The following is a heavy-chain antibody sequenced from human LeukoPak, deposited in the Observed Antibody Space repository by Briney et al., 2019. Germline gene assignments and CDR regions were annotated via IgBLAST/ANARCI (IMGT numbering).Heavy chain of an antibody. D-gene: IGHD5-18*01. J-gene: IGHJ4*02. CDR3: ARDKGGYSYGYFDY. CDR2: INAGNGNT. CDR1: GYTFTSYA. V-gene: IGHV1-3*01. Sequence: ASVNVSCKASGYTFTSYAMHWVRQAPGQRLEWMGWINAGNGNTKYSQKFQGRVTITRDTSASTAYMELSSLRSEDTAVYYCARDKGGYSYGYFDYWGQETLVTVSS.